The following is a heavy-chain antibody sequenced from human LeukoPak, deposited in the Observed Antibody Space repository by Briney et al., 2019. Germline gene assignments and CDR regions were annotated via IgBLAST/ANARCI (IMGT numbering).Heavy chain of an antibody. CDR2: IWYDGSNK. V-gene: IGHV3-33*01. CDR3: ARAGKETGTTFIDY. CDR1: GFTFSSYG. J-gene: IGHJ4*02. Sequence: GGSLRLSCAASGFTFSSYGIHWVRQAPGKGLEWVAVIWYDGSNKYYADSVKGRFTISRDNSKNTLYLQMNSLRAEDTAVYYCARAGKETGTTFIDYWGQGTLVTVSS. D-gene: IGHD1-7*01.